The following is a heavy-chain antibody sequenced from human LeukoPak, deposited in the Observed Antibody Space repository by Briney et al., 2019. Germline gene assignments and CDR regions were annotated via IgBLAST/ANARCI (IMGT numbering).Heavy chain of an antibody. CDR3: ARGYYYSDY. D-gene: IGHD2-21*01. Sequence: PSVTLSLTCIVSGDSINSDYWNWIRQPPGKGLEWIGYIYYSGSVNYNPSLKSRVTISVDTSKRQFSLKLSSVTAADTAVYYCARGYYYSDYWGQGTLVTVSS. V-gene: IGHV4-59*01. CDR1: GDSINSDY. CDR2: IYYSGSV. J-gene: IGHJ4*02.